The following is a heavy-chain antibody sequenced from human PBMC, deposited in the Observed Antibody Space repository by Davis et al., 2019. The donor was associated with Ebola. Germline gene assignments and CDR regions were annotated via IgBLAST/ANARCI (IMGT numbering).Heavy chain of an antibody. Sequence: SETLSLTCTVSGGSISSSSYYWGWIRQPPGKGLEWIGTIYYSVSTYYNPSLKSRVTISVDKSKNQFSLKLSSVTAADTAVYYCARDTQWLVQGAFDIWGQGTMVTVSS. CDR2: IYYSVST. J-gene: IGHJ3*02. CDR3: ARDTQWLVQGAFDI. CDR1: GGSISSSSYY. D-gene: IGHD6-19*01. V-gene: IGHV4-39*07.